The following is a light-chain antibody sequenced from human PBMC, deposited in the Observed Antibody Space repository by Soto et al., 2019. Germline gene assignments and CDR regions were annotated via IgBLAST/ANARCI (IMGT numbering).Light chain of an antibody. Sequence: DIQMTQSPSSLSASVGDRVTITCRASQSISSYLNWYQKKSGKAPKLLIYGASSLQSGVPSRFSGSGSGTDFTLTISSLQPGDFATYYCQQSSSIPFTFGPGTKVDIK. CDR2: GAS. J-gene: IGKJ3*01. CDR1: QSISSY. CDR3: QQSSSIPFT. V-gene: IGKV1-39*01.